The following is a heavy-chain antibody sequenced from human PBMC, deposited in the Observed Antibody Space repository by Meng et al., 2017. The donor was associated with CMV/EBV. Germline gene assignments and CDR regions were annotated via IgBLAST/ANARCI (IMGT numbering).Heavy chain of an antibody. CDR3: TTVKVGMSEYYYYYGMDV. V-gene: IGHV3-15*01. CDR2: IKSKTDGGTT. Sequence: GESLKISCAASGFTFSNAWMSWVRQAPGKGLEWVGRIKSKTDGGTTDYAAPVKGRFTISRDDSKNTLYLQMNSLKTEDTAVYYCTTVKVGMSEYYYYYGMDVWGQGTTVTVSS. CDR1: GFTFSNAW. D-gene: IGHD2-21*01. J-gene: IGHJ6*02.